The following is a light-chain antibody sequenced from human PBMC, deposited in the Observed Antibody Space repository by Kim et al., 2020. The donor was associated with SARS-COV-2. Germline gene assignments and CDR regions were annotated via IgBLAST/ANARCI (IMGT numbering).Light chain of an antibody. CDR2: EHN. Sequence: GKPVTMSCTRSRGSVASNYVQWDQQRPSSAPTTVIYEHNQSPSVVPVRFSGSIDSASNSASLTISGLKTEDEADYYCQSYDSSNWVFGGGTQRTVL. CDR3: QSYDSSNWV. CDR1: RGSVASNY. J-gene: IGLJ3*02. V-gene: IGLV6-57*03.